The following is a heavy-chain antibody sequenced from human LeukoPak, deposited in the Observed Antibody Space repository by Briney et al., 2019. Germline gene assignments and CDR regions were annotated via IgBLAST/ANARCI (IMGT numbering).Heavy chain of an antibody. J-gene: IGHJ3*02. V-gene: IGHV3-74*01. CDR2: INSDGSST. CDR3: VRDISDAFDI. Sequence: GGSLRLSCEASGFTFSAYAMTWVRQAPGKGLVWVSCINSDGSSTGYADSVKGRFTISRDNAKNTLYLQMNSLRAEDTAVYYCVRDISDAFDIWGQGTMVTVSS. D-gene: IGHD3-9*01. CDR1: GFTFSAYA.